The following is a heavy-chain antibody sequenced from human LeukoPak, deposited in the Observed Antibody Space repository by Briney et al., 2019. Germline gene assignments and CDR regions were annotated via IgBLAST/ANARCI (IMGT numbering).Heavy chain of an antibody. CDR2: INHSGST. CDR3: ARGYCSGGSCYVRRGMDV. D-gene: IGHD2-15*01. J-gene: IGHJ6*02. V-gene: IGHV4-34*01. Sequence: TSETPSLTCAVYGGSFSGYYWSWIRQPPGKGLEWIGEINHSGSTNYNPSLKSRVTISVDTSKNQFSLKLSSVTAADTAVYYCARGYCSGGSCYVRRGMDVWGQGTTVTVSS. CDR1: GGSFSGYY.